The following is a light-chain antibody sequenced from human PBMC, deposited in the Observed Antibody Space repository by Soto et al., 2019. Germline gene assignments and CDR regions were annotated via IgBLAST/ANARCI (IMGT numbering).Light chain of an antibody. V-gene: IGLV2-18*02. CDR2: EVS. CDR1: SSDVGSYNR. Sequence: QSALTQPLSVSGSPGQSVAISSTGTSSDVGSYNRVAWYQQPPGTAPKLMIYEVSNRPSGVPDRFSGSKSGNTASLTISGLQAEHEADYYCSSFTSSSTYVFGTGTKLTVL. J-gene: IGLJ1*01. CDR3: SSFTSSSTYV.